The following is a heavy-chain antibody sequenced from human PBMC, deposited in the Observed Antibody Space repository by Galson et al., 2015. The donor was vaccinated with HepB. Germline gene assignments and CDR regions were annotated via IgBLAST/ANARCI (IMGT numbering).Heavy chain of an antibody. J-gene: IGHJ4*02. CDR1: GFTFTSDA. D-gene: IGHD3-10*01. CDR3: TKDTLVRGLIITYFFDY. CDR2: TSAVGRRT. Sequence: SLRLSCAASGFTFTSDAVSWVRQAPGKGLEWVSSTSAVGRRTYYAGSVKGRFTISRDNSKNTLFLQMNSLRAEDTAVYFCTKDTLVRGLIITYFFDYWGLGTLVTVSS. V-gene: IGHV3-23*01.